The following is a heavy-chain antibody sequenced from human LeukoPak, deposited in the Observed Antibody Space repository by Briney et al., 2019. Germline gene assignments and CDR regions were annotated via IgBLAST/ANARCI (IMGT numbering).Heavy chain of an antibody. CDR2: IYYSGST. J-gene: IGHJ5*02. CDR1: GGSISSSSYY. D-gene: IGHD3-3*01. Sequence: SETLSLTCTVSGGSISSSSYYWGWIRQPPGKGLEWIGSIYYSGSTYYNPSLKSRVTISVDTSKNQFSLKLSSVTAADTAVYYCATQHDEDWFDPWGQGTLVTVSS. V-gene: IGHV4-39*01. CDR3: ATQHDEDWFDP.